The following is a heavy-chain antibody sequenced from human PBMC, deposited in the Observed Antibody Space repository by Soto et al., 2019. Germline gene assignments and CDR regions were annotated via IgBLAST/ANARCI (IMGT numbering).Heavy chain of an antibody. CDR1: GYSITSGFY. Sequence: SETLSLTCGVSGYSITSGFYWGWVRQSPGKGLEWIGTISYSAKTFYNPSLASRFSMAVDSSTNQFSLRLTSVTAADTALYYCTRGAGAPWVRFDSWGRGILVTVSS. CDR2: ISYSAKT. J-gene: IGHJ4*02. D-gene: IGHD3-16*01. CDR3: TRGAGAPWVRFDS. V-gene: IGHV4-38-2*01.